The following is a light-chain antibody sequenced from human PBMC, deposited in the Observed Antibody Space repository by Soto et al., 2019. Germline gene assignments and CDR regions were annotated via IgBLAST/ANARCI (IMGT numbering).Light chain of an antibody. CDR1: QSVSRSY. J-gene: IGKJ1*01. CDR3: QQYGSSPAT. V-gene: IGKV3-20*01. CDR2: DAS. Sequence: EIVLTQSPGTLSLSPGDRATLSCRASQSVSRSYLGWYQQKPGQAPRLLIYDASNRATGIPARFSGSGSGTDFTLTISSLEPEDFAVYYCQQYGSSPATFGQGTKVDIK.